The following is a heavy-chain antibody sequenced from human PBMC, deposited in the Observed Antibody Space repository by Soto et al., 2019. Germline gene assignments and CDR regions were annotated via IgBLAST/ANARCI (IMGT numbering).Heavy chain of an antibody. V-gene: IGHV1-18*01. CDR3: TRGGQLFAGNYFGY. D-gene: IGHD3-10*02. Sequence: QVQLVQSGAEVKKPGASVKVSCKASGYTFTSYGISWVRQAPGQGLEWMGWISNYNGDSNYAQKRQGRVTMTTDTSTTTAYMVLRSLKSDDTAVYYCTRGGQLFAGNYFGYWGQGTLVTVSS. CDR2: ISNYNGDS. CDR1: GYTFTSYG. J-gene: IGHJ4*02.